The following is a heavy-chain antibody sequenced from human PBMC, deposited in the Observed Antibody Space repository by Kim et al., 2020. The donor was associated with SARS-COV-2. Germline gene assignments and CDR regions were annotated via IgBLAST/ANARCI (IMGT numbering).Heavy chain of an antibody. V-gene: IGHV3-30*01. Sequence: SMKGRVTISRDNSKNTLDLQMTSLGAEDTAVYYCARRHPVCSSTSCPLDYWGQGTLVTVSS. J-gene: IGHJ4*02. D-gene: IGHD2-2*01. CDR3: ARRHPVCSSTSCPLDY.